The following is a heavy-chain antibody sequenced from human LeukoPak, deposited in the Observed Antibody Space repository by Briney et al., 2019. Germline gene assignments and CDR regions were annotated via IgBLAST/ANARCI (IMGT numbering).Heavy chain of an antibody. CDR2: IDTIGDT. CDR3: ARGPLVGTTNYYFDY. CDR1: GFTFSSYD. Sequence: GGSLRLSCAASGFTFSSYDMHWVRQATGKGLEWVSFIDTIGDTYYSDSVKGRFTISRENAKHCLYLQMNSLRVGDTAVYYCARGPLVGTTNYYFDYWGQGTLVTVSS. D-gene: IGHD1-1*01. J-gene: IGHJ4*02. V-gene: IGHV3-13*01.